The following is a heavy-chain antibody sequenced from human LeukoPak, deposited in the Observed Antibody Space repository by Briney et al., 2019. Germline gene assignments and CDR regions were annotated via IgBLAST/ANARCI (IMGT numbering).Heavy chain of an antibody. CDR3: ARDAVLAAPFDY. Sequence: PGGSLRLSCAASGFTFSSYSMNWVRQAPGKGLEWVSSISSSSSYIYYADSVKGRFTISRDNAKNSLYLQMNSLRAEDTAVYYCARDAVLAAPFDYWGQGTLVTVSS. CDR2: ISSSSSYI. D-gene: IGHD2-15*01. J-gene: IGHJ4*02. CDR1: GFTFSSYS. V-gene: IGHV3-21*01.